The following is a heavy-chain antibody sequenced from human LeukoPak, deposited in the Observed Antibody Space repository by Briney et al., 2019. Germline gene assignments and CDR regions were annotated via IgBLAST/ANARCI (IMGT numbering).Heavy chain of an antibody. CDR1: GGSISSGDYY. Sequence: SETLSLTCTVSGGSISSGDYYWSWIRQPPGKGLEWIGYIYYSGSTYYNPSLKSRVTISVDTSKNQFSLKLSSVTAADTAVYYCAREGLGSSWSFDYWGQGTLVTVSS. CDR3: AREGLGSSWSFDY. D-gene: IGHD6-13*01. J-gene: IGHJ4*02. CDR2: IYYSGST. V-gene: IGHV4-30-4*02.